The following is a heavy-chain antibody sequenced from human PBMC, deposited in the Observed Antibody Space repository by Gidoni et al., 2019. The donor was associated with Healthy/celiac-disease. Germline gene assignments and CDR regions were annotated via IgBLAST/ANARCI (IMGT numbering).Heavy chain of an antibody. J-gene: IGHJ4*02. V-gene: IGHV3-15*01. Sequence: EVQLVESGGGLVKPGGSLRLSCAASGFTFSNAWMSWVRQAPGKGLEWVGRIKSKTDGGTTDYAAPVKGRFTISRDDSKNTLYLQMNSLKTEDTAVYYCTTQMATITGELFDYWGQGTLVTVSS. CDR3: TTQMATITGELFDY. D-gene: IGHD4-4*01. CDR2: IKSKTDGGTT. CDR1: GFTFSNAW.